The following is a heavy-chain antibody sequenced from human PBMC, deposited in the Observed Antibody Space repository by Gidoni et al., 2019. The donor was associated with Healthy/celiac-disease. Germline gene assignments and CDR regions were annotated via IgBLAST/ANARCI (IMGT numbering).Heavy chain of an antibody. J-gene: IGHJ4*02. V-gene: IGHV3-21*01. CDR1: GFTFSSYS. CDR2: ISSSSSYI. CDR3: AGDRELQDYFDY. D-gene: IGHD3-10*01. Sequence: EVPLVASGGGLVKPGGSLRLPCAASGFTFSSYSMNWVRQAPGKGLEWVSSISSSSSYISYAVSVKGRFTISRDNAKNSLYLQMNSLGAEDTAVYYCAGDRELQDYFDYWGQGTLVTVSS.